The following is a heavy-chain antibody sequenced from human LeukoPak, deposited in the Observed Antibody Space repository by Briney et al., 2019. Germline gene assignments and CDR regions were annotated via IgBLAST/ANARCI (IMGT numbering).Heavy chain of an antibody. V-gene: IGHV4-59*08. D-gene: IGHD1-26*01. CDR1: GGSISDYY. Sequence: SETLPLTCTVSGGSISDYYWTWIRQPPGKGLEWIGHIYYSGNTIYNPSLKSRVTISVDTSKNQFSLKLSSVTAADTAVYYCASVGASGYWGQGTLVTVSS. J-gene: IGHJ4*02. CDR3: ASVGASGY. CDR2: IYYSGNT.